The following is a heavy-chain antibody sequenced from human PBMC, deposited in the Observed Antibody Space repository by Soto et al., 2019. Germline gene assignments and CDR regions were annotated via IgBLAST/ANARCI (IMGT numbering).Heavy chain of an antibody. Sequence: PSETLSLTCTVSGGSISSYYWSWIRQPPGKGLEWIGYIYYSGSTNYNPSLKSRVTISVDTSKNQFSLKLSSVTAADTAVYYCARELGGYDVTSGMYVFAQRTTVPVSS. D-gene: IGHD5-12*01. J-gene: IGHJ6*02. CDR1: GGSISSYY. V-gene: IGHV4-59*01. CDR2: IYYSGST. CDR3: ARELGGYDVTSGMYV.